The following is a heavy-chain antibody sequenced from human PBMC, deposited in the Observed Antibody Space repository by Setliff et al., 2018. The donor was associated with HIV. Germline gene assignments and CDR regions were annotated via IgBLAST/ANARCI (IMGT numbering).Heavy chain of an antibody. J-gene: IGHJ4*02. CDR3: AATYYYDSSGLHGFYY. Sequence: SVKVSCKASGGTFSSYAISWVRQAPGQGLEWMGGIIPIFGTANYAQKFQGRVTITADESTSTAYMELSSLRSEDTAVYYCAATYYYDSSGLHGFYYWGQGSLVTVSS. D-gene: IGHD3-22*01. V-gene: IGHV1-69*01. CDR1: GGTFSSYA. CDR2: IIPIFGTA.